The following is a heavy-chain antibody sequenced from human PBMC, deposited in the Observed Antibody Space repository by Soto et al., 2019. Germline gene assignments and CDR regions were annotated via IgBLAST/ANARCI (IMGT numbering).Heavy chain of an antibody. Sequence: QVQLVESGGGVVQPGRSLRLSCAASGFSFSAYTMHWVRQVPGKGLEWVAVISFGGNSKYYAKAVKGRFTISRDNSDNTLYLQMNNLREEDTALYYCARAGSSSSQGDYFDGMDGWGQGTTVTVSS. D-gene: IGHD6-13*01. V-gene: IGHV3-30-3*01. CDR2: ISFGGNSK. CDR3: ARAGSSSSQGDYFDGMDG. J-gene: IGHJ6*02. CDR1: GFSFSAYT.